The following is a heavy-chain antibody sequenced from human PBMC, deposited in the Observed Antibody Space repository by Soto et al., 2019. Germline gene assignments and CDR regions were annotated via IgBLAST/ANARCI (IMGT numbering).Heavy chain of an antibody. CDR2: INPNSGCT. Sequence: SVKVSCKASGYTFTGYYMHWVRQAPGQGREGMGWINPNSGCTNYAQKFEGRVTMTRDTSIRTAYMELSRLRSDDMAVYYCARVNVVVVAATREYYFDYWGQGTLVTVSS. J-gene: IGHJ4*02. D-gene: IGHD2-15*01. CDR1: GYTFTGYY. V-gene: IGHV1-2*02. CDR3: ARVNVVVVAATREYYFDY.